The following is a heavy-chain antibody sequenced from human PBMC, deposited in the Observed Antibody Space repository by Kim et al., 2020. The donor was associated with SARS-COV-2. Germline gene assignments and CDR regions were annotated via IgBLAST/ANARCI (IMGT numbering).Heavy chain of an antibody. D-gene: IGHD6-19*01. V-gene: IGHV3-53*01. J-gene: IGHJ4*02. Sequence: GGSLRLSCAASGFTVSSNYMSWVRQAPGKGLEWVSVIYSAGDTHYADSVKGRFSISRDNSKNTVYLQMNNLRAEDTAVYYCATVDNSGWYCFDCWGQGTLVTVS. CDR2: IYSAGDT. CDR3: ATVDNSGWYCFDC. CDR1: GFTVSSNY.